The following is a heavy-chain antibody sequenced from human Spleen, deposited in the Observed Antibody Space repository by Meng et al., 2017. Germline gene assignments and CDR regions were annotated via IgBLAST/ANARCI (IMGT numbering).Heavy chain of an antibody. CDR2: INDSGST. Sequence: QLQQWGAGLLKPSETLSLTCAVYGGTISGYYWSWIRQPPGKGLEWIGEINDSGSTNYNPSLKSRVTISKDTSKNQFSLKLSSVTAADTAVYYCARGPTTVAHDFDYWGQGTLVTVSS. V-gene: IGHV4-34*01. J-gene: IGHJ4*02. CDR3: ARGPTTVAHDFDY. D-gene: IGHD4-11*01. CDR1: GGTISGYY.